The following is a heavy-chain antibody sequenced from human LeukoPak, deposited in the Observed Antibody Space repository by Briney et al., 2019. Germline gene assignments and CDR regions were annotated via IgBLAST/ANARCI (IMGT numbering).Heavy chain of an antibody. D-gene: IGHD2/OR15-2a*01. V-gene: IGHV4-34*01. CDR3: ASHIKVLGTRGFDY. CDR1: GFTFSAYA. CDR2: IYHGGDT. J-gene: IGHJ4*02. Sequence: PGGSLRLSCEASGFTFSAYAMTWVRQPPGKGLEWIGEIYHGGDTNYDPSLKSRVSMSVDKSKNHFSLNLSSVTAADTAMYYCASHIKVLGTRGFDYWGQGALVTVSS.